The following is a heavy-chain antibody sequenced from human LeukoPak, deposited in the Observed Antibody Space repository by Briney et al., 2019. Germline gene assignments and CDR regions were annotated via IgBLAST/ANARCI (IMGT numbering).Heavy chain of an antibody. D-gene: IGHD1-1*01. V-gene: IGHV3-30*02. J-gene: IGHJ6*04. CDR2: IRYDGSNK. CDR1: GFTVSSNY. Sequence: PGGSLRLSCAASGFTVSSNYMSWVRQAPGKGLEWVAFIRYDGSNKYYADSVKGRFTISRDNSKNTLYLQMNSLRAEDTAVYYCAKRRYNWNASWVWGKRTTVTTSS. CDR3: AKRRYNWNASWV.